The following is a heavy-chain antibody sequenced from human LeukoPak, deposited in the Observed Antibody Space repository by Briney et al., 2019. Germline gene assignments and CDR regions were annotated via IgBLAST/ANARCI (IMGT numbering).Heavy chain of an antibody. CDR1: GFTFSSYE. V-gene: IGHV3-48*03. CDR2: ISSSGSTI. J-gene: IGHJ4*02. Sequence: GGSLRLSCAASGFTFSSYEMNWVRQAPGKGLEWVSYISSSGSTIYYADSVKGRFTISRDNAKNSLYLQMNSLRAEDTAVYYCARGSPHYDYVWGRIDYWGQGTLVTVSS. D-gene: IGHD3-16*01. CDR3: ARGSPHYDYVWGRIDY.